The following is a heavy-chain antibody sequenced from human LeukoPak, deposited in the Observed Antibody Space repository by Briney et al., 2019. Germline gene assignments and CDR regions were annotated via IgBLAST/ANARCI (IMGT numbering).Heavy chain of an antibody. CDR3: ARDRDYYGSGSYGPDY. D-gene: IGHD3-10*01. J-gene: IGHJ4*02. V-gene: IGHV4-39*07. CDR2: IYYSGST. Sequence: PSETLSLTCTVSGGSISSSSYYWGWIRQPPGKGLEWIGSIYYSGSTYYNPSLKSRVTISVDTSKNQFSLKLSSVTAADTAVYYCARDRDYYGSGSYGPDYWGQGILVTVSS. CDR1: GGSISSSSYY.